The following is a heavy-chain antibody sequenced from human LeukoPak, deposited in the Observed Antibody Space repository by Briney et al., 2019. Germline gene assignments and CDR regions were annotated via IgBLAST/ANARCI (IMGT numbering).Heavy chain of an antibody. CDR2: ISYSGST. CDR3: ARGMGGPDY. J-gene: IGHJ4*02. D-gene: IGHD2-15*01. Sequence: SETLSLTCTVSGGSISSYYWSWIRQPPGKGLEWIGYISYSGSTNYNPSLKSRVTMSVDTSKNQFSLKLSSVAAADTAVYYCARGMGGPDYWGQGTLVTVSS. V-gene: IGHV4-59*01. CDR1: GGSISSYY.